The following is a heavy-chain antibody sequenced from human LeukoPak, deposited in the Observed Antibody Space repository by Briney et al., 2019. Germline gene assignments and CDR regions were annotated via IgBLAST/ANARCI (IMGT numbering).Heavy chain of an antibody. CDR2: ISYDGHNT. Sequence: GGSLRLSCAASAVTLSNYWIHWVRHAPGKGLVWVSRISYDGHNTNYADSVKGRFTISRDTAKNTLYLQMNSLRVDDTAVYYCGILTLSPGWGQGSLVTVSS. D-gene: IGHD1-14*01. V-gene: IGHV3-74*01. CDR3: GILTLSPG. J-gene: IGHJ4*02. CDR1: AVTLSNYW.